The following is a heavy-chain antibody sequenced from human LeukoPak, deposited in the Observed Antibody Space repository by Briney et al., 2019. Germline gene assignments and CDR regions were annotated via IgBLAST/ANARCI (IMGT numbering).Heavy chain of an antibody. J-gene: IGHJ2*01. CDR3: AKSPYAIFGVVIMGYFDL. V-gene: IGHV3-9*01. CDR1: GFTFDDYA. Sequence: GGSLRLSCAASGFTFDDYAMPWVRQAPGKGLEWVSGISWNSGSIGYADSVKGRFTISRDNAKNSLYLQMNSLRAEDTALYYCAKSPYAIFGVVIMGYFDLWGRGTLVTVSS. CDR2: ISWNSGSI. D-gene: IGHD3-3*01.